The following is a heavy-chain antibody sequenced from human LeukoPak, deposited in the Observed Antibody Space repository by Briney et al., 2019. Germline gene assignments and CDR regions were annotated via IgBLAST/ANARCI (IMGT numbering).Heavy chain of an antibody. J-gene: IGHJ5*02. CDR3: ASHSYGYNH. CDR2: IKQDGSEK. Sequence: GGSLRLSCAASGIIITSYWMSLVRQTPGKGLEWVANIKQDGSEKNYVDSVKGRFTIFRDNARNSLYLQMNSLRAEDTAVYYCASHSYGYNHWGQGTLAIVSS. CDR1: GIIITSYW. D-gene: IGHD3-16*01. V-gene: IGHV3-7*01.